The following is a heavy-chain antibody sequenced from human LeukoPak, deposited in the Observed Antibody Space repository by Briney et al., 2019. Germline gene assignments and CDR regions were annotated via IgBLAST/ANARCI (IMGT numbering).Heavy chain of an antibody. V-gene: IGHV4-59*01. CDR1: GGSISSYY. CDR2: IYYSGST. D-gene: IGHD5-18*01. J-gene: IGHJ3*02. CDR3: ARDPTANAFDI. Sequence: IPSETLSLTCTVSGGSISSYYWSWIRQPPGKGLEWIGYIYYSGSTNYNPSLKSRVTISVDTSKNQFSLKLSSVTAADTAVYYCARDPTANAFDIWGQGTMVTVSS.